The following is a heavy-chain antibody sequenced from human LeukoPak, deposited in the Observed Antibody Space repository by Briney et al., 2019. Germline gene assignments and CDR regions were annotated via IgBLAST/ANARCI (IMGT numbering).Heavy chain of an antibody. D-gene: IGHD3-9*01. CDR3: ARHTYYDILTGYRTFDY. CDR1: GGSISSSSYY. J-gene: IGHJ4*02. Sequence: PSETLSLTCTVSGGSISSSSYYWGWIRQPPGKGLEWIGSIYYSGSTYYNPSLKSRVTISVDTSKNQFSLKLSSVTAADTAVYYCARHTYYDILTGYRTFDYWGQGTLVTVSS. V-gene: IGHV4-39*01. CDR2: IYYSGST.